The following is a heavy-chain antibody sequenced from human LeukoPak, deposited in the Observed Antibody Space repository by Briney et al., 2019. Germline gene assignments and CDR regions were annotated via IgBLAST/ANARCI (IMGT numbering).Heavy chain of an antibody. CDR2: IYYSGST. Sequence: PSETLSLTCTVSGVSISSYFWTWLRQPPGKGLEWIGYIYYSGSTNYNPSLKSRVTISVDTSKNQFSLKLSSVTAADTAVYYCARVYYYDSSGYSPYYLDYWGQGTLVTVSS. J-gene: IGHJ4*02. CDR3: ARVYYYDSSGYSPYYLDY. CDR1: GVSISSYF. V-gene: IGHV4-59*01. D-gene: IGHD3-22*01.